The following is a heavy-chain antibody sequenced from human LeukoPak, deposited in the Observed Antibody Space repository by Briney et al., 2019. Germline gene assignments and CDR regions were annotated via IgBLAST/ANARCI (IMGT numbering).Heavy chain of an antibody. J-gene: IGHJ6*02. Sequence: SVKVSCKASGGTFSSYAISWVRQAPGQGLEWMGGIIPIFGTANYAQKFQGRVTMTRDTSTSTVYMELSSLRSEDTAVYYCARSGVGGTYYYYYYYGMDVWGQGTTVTVSS. D-gene: IGHD1-26*01. CDR3: ARSGVGGTYYYYYYYGMDV. CDR1: GGTFSSYA. V-gene: IGHV1-69*05. CDR2: IIPIFGTA.